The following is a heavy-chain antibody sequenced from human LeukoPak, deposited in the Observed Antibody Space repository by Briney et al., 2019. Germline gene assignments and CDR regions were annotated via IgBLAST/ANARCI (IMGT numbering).Heavy chain of an antibody. V-gene: IGHV4-4*07. D-gene: IGHD6-19*01. Sequence: PSETLSLTCTVSGGSFSYYWSWIRPPAGKGLEWIGRIQTSGCTNYNPSLKSRVTMSVDTSKNKFSLKVNSVTAADTAVYYCARVGSGWSFDYWGQGTLVTVSS. J-gene: IGHJ4*02. CDR2: IQTSGCT. CDR3: ARVGSGWSFDY. CDR1: GGSFSYY.